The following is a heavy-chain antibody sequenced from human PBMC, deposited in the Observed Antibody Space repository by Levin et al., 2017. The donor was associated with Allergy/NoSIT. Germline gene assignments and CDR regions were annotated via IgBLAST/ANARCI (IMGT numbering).Heavy chain of an antibody. CDR2: IHSGGTT. J-gene: IGHJ6*02. CDR1: GITVSSSY. Sequence: GSLKISCAASGITVSSSYINWVRQAPGKGLEWVSVIHSGGTTNYADSVKGRFTISRDSSNNTVYLQMNSLRVEDTAVYYCARLSHYDVLTGYYYYYGIDVWGQGTTVTVSS. D-gene: IGHD3-9*01. CDR3: ARLSHYDVLTGYYYYYGIDV. V-gene: IGHV3-53*01.